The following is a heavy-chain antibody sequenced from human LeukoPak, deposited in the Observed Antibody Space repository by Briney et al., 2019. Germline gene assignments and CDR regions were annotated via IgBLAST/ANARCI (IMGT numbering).Heavy chain of an antibody. V-gene: IGHV4-30-2*01. Sequence: PSETLSLTCTVSGGSISSGGYYWSWIRQPPGKGLEWIGYIYHSGSTYYNPSLKSRVTISVDRSKNQFSLKLSSVTAADTAVYYCARETYYDFWSGPGDFDYWGQGTLVTVSS. CDR2: IYHSGST. CDR3: ARETYYDFWSGPGDFDY. CDR1: GGSISSGGYY. J-gene: IGHJ4*02. D-gene: IGHD3-3*01.